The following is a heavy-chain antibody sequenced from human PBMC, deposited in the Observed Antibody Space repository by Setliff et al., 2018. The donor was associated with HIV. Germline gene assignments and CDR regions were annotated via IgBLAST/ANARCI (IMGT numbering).Heavy chain of an antibody. CDR3: AGHPCGSTACFGADM. D-gene: IGHD2-21*01. Sequence: PSETLSLTCSVPGDSINGHWWSWIRQPPGKGLEWTGNIHYSGSTYYNPSLKSRVTITVHTSKNQVSLKLRSVTAADTAVYYCAGHPCGSTACFGADMWGQGTMVTVSS. J-gene: IGHJ3*02. CDR2: IHYSGST. CDR1: GDSINGHW. V-gene: IGHV4-59*11.